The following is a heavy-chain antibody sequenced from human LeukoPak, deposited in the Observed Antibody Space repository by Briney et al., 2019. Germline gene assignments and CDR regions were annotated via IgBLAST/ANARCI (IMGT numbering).Heavy chain of an antibody. J-gene: IGHJ4*02. V-gene: IGHV1-8*03. CDR1: GYTFTSYD. D-gene: IGHD3-22*01. CDR3: ARDERYDSSGYPFDY. Sequence: ASVKVSCKASGYTFTSYDINWGRQATGQGLEWMGWMNPNSGNTGYAQKFQGRVTITRNTSISTAYMELSSLRSEDTAVYYCARDERYDSSGYPFDYWGQGTLVTVSS. CDR2: MNPNSGNT.